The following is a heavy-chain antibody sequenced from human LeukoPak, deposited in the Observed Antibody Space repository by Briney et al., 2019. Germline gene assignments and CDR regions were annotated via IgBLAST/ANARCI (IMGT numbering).Heavy chain of an antibody. CDR3: ARGPFSLGVGVRSAEFFQH. J-gene: IGHJ1*01. CDR2: ISAYNGNT. CDR1: GYIFSNYG. V-gene: IGHV1-18*01. Sequence: GASVKVSCKASGYIFSNYGINWVRQAPGQGLEWMGWISAYNGNTGYAQKVQVRVTMTTDTSTNTAYMELRSLRSDDTAVYYCARGPFSLGVGVRSAEFFQHWGQGTLVTVSP. D-gene: IGHD3-10*01.